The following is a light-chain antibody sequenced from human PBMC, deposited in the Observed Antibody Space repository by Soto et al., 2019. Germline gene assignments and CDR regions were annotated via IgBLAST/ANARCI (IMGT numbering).Light chain of an antibody. J-gene: IGKJ5*01. CDR1: QNISNY. CDR2: AAS. Sequence: DLQMTRSHFYLSASVCARVTIICRASQNISNYLNWYQQKPGKSPKVLIYAASNFQSGVPSRFSGSGSGTDFTLTISSLQPEDFATYYCQQSYSTPITFGQGTQLEIK. CDR3: QQSYSTPIT. V-gene: IGKV1-39*01.